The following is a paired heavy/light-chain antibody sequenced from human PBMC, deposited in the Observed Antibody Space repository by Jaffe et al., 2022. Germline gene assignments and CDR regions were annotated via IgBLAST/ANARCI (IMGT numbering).Heavy chain of an antibody. J-gene: IGHJ3*02. D-gene: IGHD3-10*01. CDR2: TRKRANGGTT. Sequence: EAQLVESGGGLVQPGRSLRLSCTASGFNSGDFHMSWVRQAPGKGLEWVGFTRKRANGGTTEYAASVKGRFTISRDDSKNIAYLQMNSLKAEDTAVYYCTRIYYYGWGSYNDALDIWGQGTMVTVSS. CDR1: GFNSGDFH. V-gene: IGHV3-49*04. CDR3: TRIYYYGWGSYNDALDI.
Light chain of an antibody. CDR2: END. V-gene: IGLV1-51*02. CDR3: GAWDSRLYSNWV. Sequence: QSVLTQPPSVSAAPGQKVTISCSGSSSNIGNNFVSWYQQVPGTAPKLLIYENDKRPSGIPDRFSGSKSGTSATLGITGLQTGDEADYYCGAWDSRLYSNWVFGGGTKLTVL. CDR1: SSNIGNNF. J-gene: IGLJ3*02.